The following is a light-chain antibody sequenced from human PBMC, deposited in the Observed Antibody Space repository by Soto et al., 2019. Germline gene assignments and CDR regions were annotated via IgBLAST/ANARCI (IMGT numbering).Light chain of an antibody. J-gene: IGKJ3*01. V-gene: IGKV1-9*01. Sequence: IQLTQSPSSLSASVGDRVTITCRASQGISSYLAWYQQKPGKAPKLLLYAASTLQSGVPSRFSGSGSGTDFTLTISSLQPEDFATYYCQQLNSYPLTFGPGTKVDIK. CDR1: QGISSY. CDR2: AAS. CDR3: QQLNSYPLT.